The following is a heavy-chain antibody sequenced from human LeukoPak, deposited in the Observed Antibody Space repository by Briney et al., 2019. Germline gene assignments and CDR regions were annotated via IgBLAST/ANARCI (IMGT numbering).Heavy chain of an antibody. D-gene: IGHD5-18*01. V-gene: IGHV5-51*01. CDR1: GYSFTNYW. J-gene: IGHJ6*03. CDR3: ARLIVDTAMVDYYYYYMDV. CDR2: IYPGDSDT. Sequence: GESLKISCKGSGYSFTNYWIGWVRQMPGKGLEWMGIIYPGDSDTRYSPSFQGQVTISADKSISTAYLQWSSLKASDTAMYYCARLIVDTAMVDYYYYYMDVWGKGTTVTISS.